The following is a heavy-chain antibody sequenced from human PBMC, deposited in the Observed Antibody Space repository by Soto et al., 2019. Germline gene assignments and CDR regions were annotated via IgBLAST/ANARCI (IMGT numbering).Heavy chain of an antibody. CDR3: ARGWSTYYYDSSGYIV. J-gene: IGHJ4*02. CDR2: IYYSGST. D-gene: IGHD3-22*01. Sequence: PSETLSLTCTVSGGSISSYYWSWIRQPPGKGLEWIGYIYYSGSTNYNPSLKSRVTISVDTSKNQFSLKLSSVTAADTAVYYCARGWSTYYYDSSGYIVWGQGTLVTVSS. CDR1: GGSISSYY. V-gene: IGHV4-59*12.